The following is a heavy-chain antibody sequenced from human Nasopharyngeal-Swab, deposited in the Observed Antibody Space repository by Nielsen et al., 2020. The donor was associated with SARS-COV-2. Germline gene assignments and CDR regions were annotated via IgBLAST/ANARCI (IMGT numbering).Heavy chain of an antibody. CDR3: ARDWSDYIWGSYRPMGFDY. J-gene: IGHJ4*02. D-gene: IGHD3-16*02. CDR2: IKQDGSEK. CDR1: GFTFSSYW. Sequence: GESLKISCAASGFTFSSYWMSWVRQAPGKGLEWVANIKQDGSEKYYVDSVKGRFTISRDNAKNSLYLQMNSLRAEDTAVYYCARDWSDYIWGSYRPMGFDYWGQGTLVTVSS. V-gene: IGHV3-7*01.